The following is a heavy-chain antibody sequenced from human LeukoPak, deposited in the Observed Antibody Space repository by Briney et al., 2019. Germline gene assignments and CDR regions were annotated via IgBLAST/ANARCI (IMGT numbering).Heavy chain of an antibody. CDR2: INPSGGST. J-gene: IGHJ4*02. CDR1: GYTFTGYY. Sequence: ASVKVSCKASGYTFTGYYMHWVRQAPGQGLEWMGIINPSGGSTSYAQKFQGRVTMTRDTSTSTVYMELSSLRSEDTAVYYCARGPHYYGSGSYFVYWGQGTLVTVSS. CDR3: ARGPHYYGSGSYFVY. V-gene: IGHV1-46*01. D-gene: IGHD3-10*01.